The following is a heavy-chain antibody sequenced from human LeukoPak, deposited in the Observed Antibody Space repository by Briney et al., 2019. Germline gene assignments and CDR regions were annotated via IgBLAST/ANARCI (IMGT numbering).Heavy chain of an antibody. V-gene: IGHV4-38-2*02. D-gene: IGHD2-15*01. J-gene: IGHJ4*02. CDR2: IYHSGST. CDR1: GYSISSGYY. CDR3: ARRSLYCSGGSCYSKGFDY. Sequence: SETLSLTCTVSGYSISSGYYWGWIRQPPGKGLEWIGTIYHSGSTNYNPSLKSRVTISVDTSKNQFSLKLSSVTAADTAVYYCARRSLYCSGGSCYSKGFDYWGQGTLVTVSS.